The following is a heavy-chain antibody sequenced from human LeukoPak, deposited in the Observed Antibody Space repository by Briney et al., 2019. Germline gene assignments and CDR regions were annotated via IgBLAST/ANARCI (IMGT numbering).Heavy chain of an antibody. V-gene: IGHV4-31*03. CDR3: ARGAYYYDSSGPPLFDY. J-gene: IGHJ4*02. D-gene: IGHD3-22*01. Sequence: SQTLSLTCTVSGGSISSGGYYWSWIRQHPGKGLEWIGYIYYSGSTYYNPSLKSRVTISVDTSKNQFSLKLSSVTAADTAVYYCARGAYYYDSSGPPLFDYWGQGTLVTVSS. CDR2: IYYSGST. CDR1: GGSISSGGYY.